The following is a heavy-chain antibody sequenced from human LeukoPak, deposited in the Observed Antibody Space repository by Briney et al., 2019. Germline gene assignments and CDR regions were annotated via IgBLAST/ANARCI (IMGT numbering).Heavy chain of an antibody. CDR3: ARGSPYGSGSYYFDY. CDR2: MNPNSGYT. D-gene: IGHD3-10*01. J-gene: IGHJ4*02. V-gene: IGHV1-8*01. Sequence: ASVKVSCKASVYTFTSYDINWVRQATGQGLEWMGWMNPNSGYTGYAQKFQGRVTMTRNTSISTASMELSSLRSEDTAVYYCARGSPYGSGSYYFDYWGQGTLVTVSS. CDR1: VYTFTSYD.